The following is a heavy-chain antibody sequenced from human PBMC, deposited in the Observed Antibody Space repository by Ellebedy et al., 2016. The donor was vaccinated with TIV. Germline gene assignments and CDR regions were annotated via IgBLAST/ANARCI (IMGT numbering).Heavy chain of an antibody. J-gene: IGHJ4*02. Sequence: SGPTLVKPTQTLTLTCTFSGFSLRTSGMCVSWIRQPPGKVLEWLARIDWDDDKYYSTSLKTRLTISKDNSKNQVVLTMTNMDPVDTATYYCARITEQWLVLDCWGQGTLVTVSS. CDR2: IDWDDDK. CDR1: GFSLRTSGMC. CDR3: ARITEQWLVLDC. D-gene: IGHD6-19*01. V-gene: IGHV2-70*11.